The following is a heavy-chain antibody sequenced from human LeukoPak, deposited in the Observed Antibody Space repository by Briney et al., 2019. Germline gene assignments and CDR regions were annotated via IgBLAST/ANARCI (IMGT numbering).Heavy chain of an antibody. CDR1: GFTVSSNY. Sequence: GGSLRLSCAASGFTVSSNYMTWVRQAPGKGLEWISTIFSDGSTYYPDSVKGRFTISRDNSKNTLYLQMSSLRPDDTAVYHCARDPRVDHSGMDVWGQGTTVTVSS. CDR3: ARDPRVDHSGMDV. V-gene: IGHV3-66*01. J-gene: IGHJ6*02. CDR2: IFSDGST. D-gene: IGHD2-15*01.